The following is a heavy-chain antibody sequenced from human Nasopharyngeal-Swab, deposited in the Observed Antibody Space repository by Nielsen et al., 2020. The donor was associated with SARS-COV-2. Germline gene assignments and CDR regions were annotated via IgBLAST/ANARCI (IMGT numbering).Heavy chain of an antibody. Sequence: GGSLRLSCAASGFTFSSYGMHWVRQAPGKGLEWVAVISYDGSNKYYADSVKGRFTISRDNSKNTLYLQMNSLRAEDTAVYYCARDLSSVAGPFDYWGQGTLVTVSS. V-gene: IGHV3-30*03. CDR3: ARDLSSVAGPFDY. J-gene: IGHJ4*02. CDR1: GFTFSSYG. D-gene: IGHD6-19*01. CDR2: ISYDGSNK.